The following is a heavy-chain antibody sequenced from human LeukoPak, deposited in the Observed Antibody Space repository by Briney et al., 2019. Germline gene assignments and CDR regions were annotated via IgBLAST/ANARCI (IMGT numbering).Heavy chain of an antibody. CDR2: MYYNGSP. V-gene: IGHV4-59*03. Sequence: SETLSLTCTVSGVSINNCYWSWIRQPPGKGLEWIGYMYYNGSPNYNPSLKSRVTISVDRSKKQFSLKLTSVTAADTAVYYCAGQTIAARHRGYYFDYWGQGTLVTVSS. CDR1: GVSINNCY. CDR3: AGQTIAARHRGYYFDY. J-gene: IGHJ4*02. D-gene: IGHD6-6*01.